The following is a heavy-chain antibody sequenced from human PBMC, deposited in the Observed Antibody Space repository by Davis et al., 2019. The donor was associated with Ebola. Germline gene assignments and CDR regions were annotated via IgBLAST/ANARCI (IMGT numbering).Heavy chain of an antibody. D-gene: IGHD1-1*01. Sequence: GESLKISCAASGFSFSSSYMNWLRQAPGRGLEWVAFIYRDGATFYAGSVWGRFTISRHSSKNTVSLQMNALREQDTARYHCVRDMGPNDALFWGQGTLVTVSS. J-gene: IGHJ3*01. CDR1: GFSFSSSY. CDR2: IYRDGAT. V-gene: IGHV3-53*04. CDR3: VRDMGPNDALF.